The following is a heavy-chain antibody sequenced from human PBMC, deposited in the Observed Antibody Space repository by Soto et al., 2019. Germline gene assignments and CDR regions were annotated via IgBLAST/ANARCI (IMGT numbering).Heavy chain of an antibody. V-gene: IGHV1-18*01. CDR3: ARTLNEWLLGLD. J-gene: IGHJ4*02. CDR2: ISAYNGNT. Sequence: ASVKVSCKASGYTFTSYGISWVRKAPGQGLEWMGWISAYNGNTNYAQKFQGRVTMTTDTSTSTAYMELRSLRSDDTAVYYCARTLNEWLLGLDWGQGTLVTVYS. CDR1: GYTFTSYG. D-gene: IGHD3-3*01.